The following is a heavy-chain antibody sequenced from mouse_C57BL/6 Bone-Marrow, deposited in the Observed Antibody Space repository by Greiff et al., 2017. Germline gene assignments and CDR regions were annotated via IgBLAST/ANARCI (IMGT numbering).Heavy chain of an antibody. CDR2: INPNTGGT. J-gene: IGHJ4*01. CDR1: GYTFTDYY. CDR3: ARGGSSPYAMDY. V-gene: IGHV1-26*01. Sequence: EVQLQQSGPELVKPGASVKISCKASGYTFTDYYMNWVKQSHGKSLEWIGDINPNTGGTSYNQKFKGKATLTVDKPSSTAYMELRSLTSEDSAVYYCARGGSSPYAMDYWGQGTSVTVSS. D-gene: IGHD1-1*01.